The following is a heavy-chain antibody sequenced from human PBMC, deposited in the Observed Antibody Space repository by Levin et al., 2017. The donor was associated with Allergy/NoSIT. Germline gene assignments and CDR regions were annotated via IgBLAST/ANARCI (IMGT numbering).Heavy chain of an antibody. J-gene: IGHJ4*02. CDR2: IKPYRGGA. V-gene: IGHV1-2*02. Sequence: GGSLRLSCKASGYSFTDYYIHWVRQAPGQGLECMGWIKPYRGGAEYAPKFQGRVTMTRDTSTTTAYMELNSLRSDDTAVYYCARERGEMAVAHLAYWGQGTLVTVSS. D-gene: IGHD6-19*01. CDR3: ARERGEMAVAHLAY. CDR1: GYSFTDYY.